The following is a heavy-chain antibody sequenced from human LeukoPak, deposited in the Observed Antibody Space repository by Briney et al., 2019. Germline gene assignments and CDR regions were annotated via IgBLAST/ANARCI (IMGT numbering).Heavy chain of an antibody. V-gene: IGHV4-4*07. CDR3: ARESGGQRGYDFWSGQYQTDDAFDI. D-gene: IGHD3-3*01. J-gene: IGHJ3*02. CDR1: GGSISSYY. Sequence: KSSETLSLTCTVSGGSISSYYWSWIRQPAGKGLEWIGRIYTSGSTNYNPSLKSRVTMSVDTSKNQFSLKLSSVTAADTAVYYCARESGGQRGYDFWSGQYQTDDAFDIWGQGTMVTVSS. CDR2: IYTSGST.